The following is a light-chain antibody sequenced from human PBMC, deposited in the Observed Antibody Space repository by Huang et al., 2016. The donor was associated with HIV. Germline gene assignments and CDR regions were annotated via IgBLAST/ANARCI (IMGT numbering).Light chain of an antibody. CDR3: QQRRNWPAIT. CDR2: DAS. Sequence: EIVLTQSPATLSLSPGERATLSCRASQSVSSYLAWYQQEPGQAPRLLLCDASNRATGIPARFSGSGCGTDFTLTITSLEPEDFAVYYCQQRRNWPAITFGQGTRLEIK. J-gene: IGKJ5*01. V-gene: IGKV3-11*01. CDR1: QSVSSY.